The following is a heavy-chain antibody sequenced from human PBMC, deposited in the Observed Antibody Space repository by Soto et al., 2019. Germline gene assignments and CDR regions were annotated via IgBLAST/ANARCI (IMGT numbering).Heavy chain of an antibody. D-gene: IGHD4-17*01. V-gene: IGHV3-74*01. CDR1: GFTFSSYW. Sequence: EVQLVESGGGLVQPGGSLRLSCAASGFTFSSYWMHWVRQAPGKGLVWVSRINSDGSSTSYADSVKGRFTISRDNAKNTLYLQMNSLRAEDTAVYYCARDPDDYGDYGKTWFGPWGQGTLVTVSS. CDR3: ARDPDDYGDYGKTWFGP. J-gene: IGHJ5*02. CDR2: INSDGSST.